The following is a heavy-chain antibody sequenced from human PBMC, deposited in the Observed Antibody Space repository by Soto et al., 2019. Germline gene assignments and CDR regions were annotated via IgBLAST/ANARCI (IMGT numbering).Heavy chain of an antibody. Sequence: SVKVSCKASGGTFSSYAISWVRQAPGQGLEWMGGIIPIFGTANYAQKFQGRVTITADKSTSTAYMELSSLRSEDTAVYYCARLYYDFWSGSGNYFDYWGQGTLVTVSS. V-gene: IGHV1-69*06. J-gene: IGHJ4*02. CDR1: GGTFSSYA. CDR2: IIPIFGTA. CDR3: ARLYYDFWSGSGNYFDY. D-gene: IGHD3-3*01.